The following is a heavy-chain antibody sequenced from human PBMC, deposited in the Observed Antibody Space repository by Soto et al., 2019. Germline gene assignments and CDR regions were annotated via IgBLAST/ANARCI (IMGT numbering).Heavy chain of an antibody. Sequence: GESLKISCKGSGYSFSIHWIGWVRQMPGKGLEWMGIIYPGDSNIRYSPSFEGQIDMSADRSINTAYLRLSSLKASDTATYYCASTTMVRGVMFWDYWGQGTLVTVSS. CDR1: GYSFSIHW. V-gene: IGHV5-51*01. CDR2: IYPGDSNI. CDR3: ASTTMVRGVMFWDY. J-gene: IGHJ4*02. D-gene: IGHD3-10*01.